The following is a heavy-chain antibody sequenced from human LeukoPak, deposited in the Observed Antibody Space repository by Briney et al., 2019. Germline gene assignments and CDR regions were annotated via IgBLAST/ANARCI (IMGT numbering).Heavy chain of an antibody. Sequence: GGSLRLSCSASGFTFSSYWMHWVRHAPGKGLEWVSYISSSSTIYYADSVKGRFTISRDNAKNSLYLQMNSLRAEDTAVYYCARGSSSQRYFDWLPTYFDYWGQGTLVTVSS. CDR3: ARGSSSQRYFDWLPTYFDY. CDR2: ISSSSTI. V-gene: IGHV3-48*01. J-gene: IGHJ4*02. CDR1: GFTFSSYW. D-gene: IGHD3-9*01.